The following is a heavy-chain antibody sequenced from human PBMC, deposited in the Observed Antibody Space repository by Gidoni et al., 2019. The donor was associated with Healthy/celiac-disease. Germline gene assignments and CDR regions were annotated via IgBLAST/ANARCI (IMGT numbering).Heavy chain of an antibody. Sequence: EVQLVESGGGLVTPGGSLRLCCAASGFTFSSYSMNWVRQAPGKGLEWVSSISSSSSYIYYADSVKGRFTISRDNAKNSLYLQMNSLRAEDTAVYYCARVGGGNYYFDYWGQGTLVTVSS. CDR3: ARVGGGNYYFDY. D-gene: IGHD2-21*02. CDR2: ISSSSSYI. V-gene: IGHV3-21*01. J-gene: IGHJ4*02. CDR1: GFTFSSYS.